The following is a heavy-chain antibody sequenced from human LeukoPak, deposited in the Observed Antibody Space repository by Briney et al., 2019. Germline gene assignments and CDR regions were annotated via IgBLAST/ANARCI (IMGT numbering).Heavy chain of an antibody. V-gene: IGHV3-11*05. CDR3: AREGLRGSRAIDAFDI. CDR2: ISSSGSNT. Sequence: PGGSLRLSCAASGFTFSDHYMSWIRQAPGRGLEWVSCISSSGSNTDYADSVKGRFTISRDNTKNSLYLQMNSLRAEDTAVYFCAREGLRGSRAIDAFDIWGQGTMVTASS. J-gene: IGHJ3*02. CDR1: GFTFSDHY. D-gene: IGHD3-10*01.